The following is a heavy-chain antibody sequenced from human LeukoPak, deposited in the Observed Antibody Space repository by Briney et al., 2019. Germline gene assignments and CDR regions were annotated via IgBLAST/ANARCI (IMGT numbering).Heavy chain of an antibody. CDR1: GGSISSGDYY. V-gene: IGHV4-61*08. CDR3: AGDSSSSY. Sequence: SETLSLTCTVSGGSISSGDYYWSWIRQHPGKGLEWIGYIHYSGSTNYNPSLKSRVTISVDTSKNQFSLKLSSVTAADTAVYYCAGDSSSSYWGQGTLVTVSS. D-gene: IGHD6-13*01. J-gene: IGHJ4*02. CDR2: IHYSGST.